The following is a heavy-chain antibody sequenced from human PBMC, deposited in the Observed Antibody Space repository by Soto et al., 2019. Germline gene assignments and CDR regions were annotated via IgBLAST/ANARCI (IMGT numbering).Heavy chain of an antibody. J-gene: IGHJ4*02. D-gene: IGHD4-17*01. Sequence: PGGSLRLSCAASGFTFSSYAMSWVRQAPGKGLEWVSAISGSGGSTYYADSVKGRFTISRDNSKNTLYLQMNSLRAEDTAVYYCAKDRPRDYGDPGWPFAGSSYDYWGQGTLVTVSS. CDR2: ISGSGGST. CDR3: AKDRPRDYGDPGWPFAGSSYDY. CDR1: GFTFSSYA. V-gene: IGHV3-23*01.